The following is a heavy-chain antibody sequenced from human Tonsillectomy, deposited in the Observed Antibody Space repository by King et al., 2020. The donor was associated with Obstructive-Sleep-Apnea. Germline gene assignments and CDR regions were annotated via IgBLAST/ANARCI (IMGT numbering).Heavy chain of an antibody. Sequence: QLVQSGAEVKKPGSSVKVSCKASGDTFSSYAITWLRQAPGQGLEWMGRIIPMLDIANYAQKFQGRVTITADKSTSTAYMDLSSLRSDDTAVYDCARDLGVVVAASYVDYWGQGPLVTVSS. J-gene: IGHJ4*02. CDR3: ARDLGVVVAASYVDY. V-gene: IGHV1-69*04. CDR2: IIPMLDIA. CDR1: GDTFSSYA. D-gene: IGHD2-15*01.